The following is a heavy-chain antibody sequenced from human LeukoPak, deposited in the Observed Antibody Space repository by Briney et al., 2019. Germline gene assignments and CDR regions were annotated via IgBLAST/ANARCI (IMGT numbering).Heavy chain of an antibody. CDR3: ARGRLGGYSYGYFDY. V-gene: IGHV1-2*02. Sequence: ASVKVSCKASGYTFTGYYMHWVRQAPGQGLEWMGWINPNSGGTNYAQKFQGRVTMTRDTSISTAYMELSRLRSDDTAVYYCARGRLGGYSYGYFDYWGQGTLVTVSS. CDR1: GYTFTGYY. J-gene: IGHJ4*02. D-gene: IGHD5-18*01. CDR2: INPNSGGT.